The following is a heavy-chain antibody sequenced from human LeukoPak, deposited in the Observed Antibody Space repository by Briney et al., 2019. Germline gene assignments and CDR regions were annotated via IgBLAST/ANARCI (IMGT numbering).Heavy chain of an antibody. D-gene: IGHD6-13*01. CDR3: ARGYKPASGKDGAFDI. CDR2: VYSSGTT. Sequence: SETLSLTCTVSGDSINNFYWSWIRQPAGRGLEWIGRVYSSGTTDYNPSLKSRVSMSVDTSSNQFSLRLSSMTAADTALYYCARGYKPASGKDGAFDIWGQGTMVTVSS. V-gene: IGHV4-4*07. J-gene: IGHJ3*02. CDR1: GDSINNFY.